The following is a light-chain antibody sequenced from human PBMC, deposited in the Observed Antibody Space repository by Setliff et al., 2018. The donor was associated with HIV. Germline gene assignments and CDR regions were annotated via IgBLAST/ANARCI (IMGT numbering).Light chain of an antibody. CDR2: EVS. V-gene: IGLV2-14*01. CDR1: SRDGGGSNS. CDR3: CSYASNGRFV. J-gene: IGLJ1*01. Sequence: QSALTQPASVSGSPGQSGTISCTGTSRDGGGSNSVSWYQQHPGKAPKLMIYEVSNRPSWVSNRFSGSKSGNTASLTISGLRAPDEAEYYPCSYASNGRFVFGTGTKVTVL.